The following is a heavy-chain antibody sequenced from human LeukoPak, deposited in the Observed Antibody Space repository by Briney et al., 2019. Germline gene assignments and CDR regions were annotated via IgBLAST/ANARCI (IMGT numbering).Heavy chain of an antibody. Sequence: GGSLRLSCAASGFTFSSYAMSWVRQAPGKGLEWVSAISGSGGSTYYADSVKGRFTISRDNSKNTLYLQMNSLRAEDTAVYYCARDFFADSSGYYFSPFDYWGQGTLVTVSS. V-gene: IGHV3-23*01. CDR1: GFTFSSYA. CDR2: ISGSGGST. CDR3: ARDFFADSSGYYFSPFDY. D-gene: IGHD3-22*01. J-gene: IGHJ4*02.